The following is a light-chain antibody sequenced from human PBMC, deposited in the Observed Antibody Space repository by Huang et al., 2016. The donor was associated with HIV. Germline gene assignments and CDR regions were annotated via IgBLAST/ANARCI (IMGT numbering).Light chain of an antibody. CDR2: GAS. Sequence: EIVLTQSPGTPSLSPGERVILSCRASQSVSSTFLAWYQQKSGQAPRLLIYGASSRATGIPDRFSGSGFGTDFTLTISRLEPEDYAVYYCQQYGTSPYTFGQGTKLEIK. CDR3: QQYGTSPYT. V-gene: IGKV3-20*01. J-gene: IGKJ2*01. CDR1: QSVSSTF.